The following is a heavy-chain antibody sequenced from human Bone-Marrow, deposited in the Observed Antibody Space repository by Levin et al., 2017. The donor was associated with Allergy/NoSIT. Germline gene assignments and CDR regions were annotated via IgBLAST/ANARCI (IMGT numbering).Heavy chain of an antibody. J-gene: IGHJ4*02. CDR2: ISVTGSYI. CDR1: GFTFYNYN. V-gene: IGHV3-21*01. Sequence: GGSLRLSCSASGFTFYNYNMHWVRQTPGNGLEWVSSISVTGSYIYYADSVKGRFTISRANTKNSLSLQMNSLRAEDTAVYYCARDPMTCSGGGCYHFDYWGRGALVTVSS. CDR3: ARDPMTCSGGGCYHFDY. D-gene: IGHD2-15*01.